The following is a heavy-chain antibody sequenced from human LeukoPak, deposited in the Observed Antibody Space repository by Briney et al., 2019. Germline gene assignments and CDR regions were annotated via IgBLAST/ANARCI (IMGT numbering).Heavy chain of an antibody. CDR3: AKDQVAYCGGDCLSGFDP. CDR1: GFTFSSYS. V-gene: IGHV3-30*18. CDR2: ISYDGSNK. Sequence: PARSLRLSCAASGFTFSSYSMHWVRQAPGQGLEWVAVISYDGSNKYYADSEKGRFTISRDNSKNTLYLQMNSLRAEDTAVYYCAKDQVAYCGGDCLSGFDPWGQGTLVTVSS. D-gene: IGHD2-21*02. J-gene: IGHJ5*02.